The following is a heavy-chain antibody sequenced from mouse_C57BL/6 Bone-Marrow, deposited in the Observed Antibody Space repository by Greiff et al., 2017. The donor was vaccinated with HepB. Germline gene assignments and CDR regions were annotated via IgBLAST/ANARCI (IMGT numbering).Heavy chain of an antibody. CDR3: ARHVYDGYLYAMDY. CDR2: ISSGGSYT. D-gene: IGHD2-3*01. J-gene: IGHJ4*01. Sequence: EVMLVESGGDLVKPGGSLKLSCAASGFTFSSYGMSWVRQTPDKRLEWVATISSGGSYTYYPDSVKGRFTISRDNAKNTLYLQMSSLKSEDTAMYYCARHVYDGYLYAMDYWGQGTSVTVSS. CDR1: GFTFSSYG. V-gene: IGHV5-6*01.